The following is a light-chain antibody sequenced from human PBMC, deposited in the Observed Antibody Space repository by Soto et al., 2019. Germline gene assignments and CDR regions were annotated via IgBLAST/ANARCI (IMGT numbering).Light chain of an antibody. V-gene: IGKV1-13*02. CDR1: QGISSA. CDR3: HQFNSYPRVT. CDR2: DAS. Sequence: AIQLTQSPSSLSASVGDRVTITCRASQGISSALAWYQQKPGKAPKLLIYDASSLESGVPSRFSGRGSGRDFTLTISGLQPEDFATYDCHQFNSYPRVTFGQGTRLQIK. J-gene: IGKJ5*01.